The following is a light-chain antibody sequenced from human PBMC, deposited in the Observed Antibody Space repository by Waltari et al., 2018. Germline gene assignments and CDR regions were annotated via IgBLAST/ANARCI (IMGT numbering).Light chain of an antibody. CDR3: LQYGTYPWT. J-gene: IGKJ1*01. CDR2: KIS. Sequence: IQMTQSPSTLSASVGDRATITCRPRPIVSHWFAWYQQKPGKAPRLLIYKISNLETGVPSRFSGSGSGTEFTLTISSLQPDDFATYYCLQYGTYPWTFGQGTKVDVK. V-gene: IGKV1-5*03. CDR1: PIVSHW.